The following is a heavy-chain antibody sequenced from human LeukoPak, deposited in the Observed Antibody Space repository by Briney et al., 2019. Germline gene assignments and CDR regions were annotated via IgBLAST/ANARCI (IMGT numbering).Heavy chain of an antibody. J-gene: IGHJ4*02. CDR2: INHSGST. Sequence: SETLSLTCAVYGGSFSGYYWSWIRQPPGKGLEWIGEINHSGSTNYNPSLKSRVTISVDTSKNQFSLKLSSVTAADTAVYYCARLVVVVAATPFFDYWGQGTLVTVSS. V-gene: IGHV4-34*01. CDR1: GGSFSGYY. CDR3: ARLVVVVAATPFFDY. D-gene: IGHD2-15*01.